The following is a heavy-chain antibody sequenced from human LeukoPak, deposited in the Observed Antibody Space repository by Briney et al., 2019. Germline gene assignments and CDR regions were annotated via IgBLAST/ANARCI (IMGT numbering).Heavy chain of an antibody. CDR2: IDPGDSYT. CDR3: ARDANLKYLDN. V-gene: IGHV5-10-1*01. D-gene: IGHD6-6*01. J-gene: IGHJ4*02. CDR1: GYSFTSYW. Sequence: GESLKISCKGSGYSFTSYWITWVRQMPGKGLEWMGRIDPGDSYTKYSPSFQGHVSISADKSISTDYLQWSSLTASDTAIYYCARDANLKYLDNWGQGTLVTVSS.